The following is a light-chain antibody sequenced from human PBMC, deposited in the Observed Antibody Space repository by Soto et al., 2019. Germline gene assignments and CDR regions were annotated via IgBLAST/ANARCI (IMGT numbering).Light chain of an antibody. CDR2: DAS. J-gene: IGKJ2*01. CDR3: QQSESTPYT. Sequence: DIQMTQYPSSLPASVGDMVTITCRASQTISTYLNWYQQKPGKAPRLLLYDASSLLSGVLSRFSGSGSGTDFTLTIASLQPEVLSTYDCQQSESTPYTFGQRTKVYI. V-gene: IGKV1-39*01. CDR1: QTISTY.